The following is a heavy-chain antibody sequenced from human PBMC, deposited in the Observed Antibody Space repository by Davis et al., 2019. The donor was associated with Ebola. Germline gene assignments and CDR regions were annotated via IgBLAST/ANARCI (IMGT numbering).Heavy chain of an antibody. V-gene: IGHV3-33*01. D-gene: IGHD4-17*01. J-gene: IGHJ6*03. CDR1: GFTFSSYG. CDR3: AGLRYYYYYMDV. CDR2: IWYDGSNK. Sequence: GESLKISCAASGFTFSSYGMHWVRQAPGKGLEWVAVIWYDGSNKYYADSVKGRFTISRDNSKNTLYLQMNSLRAEDTAVYYCAGLRYYYYYMDVWGKGTTVTVSS.